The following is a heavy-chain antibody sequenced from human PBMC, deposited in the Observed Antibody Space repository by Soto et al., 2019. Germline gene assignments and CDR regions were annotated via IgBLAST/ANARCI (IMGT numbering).Heavy chain of an antibody. Sequence: ASVKVSCKPSGYTFTNYYIHWVRQAPGQGLEWMGIINPSGGITSYPQKFQGRVTMTRDTSTSTVYMELSSLRSDDTAVYYCARESIVFYFFHQGGQEPLATVSS. V-gene: IGHV1-46*01. J-gene: IGHJ4*02. CDR2: INPSGGIT. D-gene: IGHD3-22*01. CDR3: ARESIVFYFFHQ. CDR1: GYTFTNYY.